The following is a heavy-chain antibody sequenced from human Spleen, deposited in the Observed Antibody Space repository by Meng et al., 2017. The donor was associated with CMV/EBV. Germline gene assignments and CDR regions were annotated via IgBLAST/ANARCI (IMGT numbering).Heavy chain of an antibody. D-gene: IGHD3-10*02. V-gene: IGHV4-30-4*08. Sequence: GSIGSGEYSWTWVRQPPGKGLEWIGYIYYSGSTYYNPTLKSRGTTSLDTAKNQFSLKLNSVTAADTALYYCARDRAYVRGKHGMDVWGQGTTVTVSS. CDR2: IYYSGST. J-gene: IGHJ6*02. CDR3: ARDRAYVRGKHGMDV. CDR1: GSIGSGEYS.